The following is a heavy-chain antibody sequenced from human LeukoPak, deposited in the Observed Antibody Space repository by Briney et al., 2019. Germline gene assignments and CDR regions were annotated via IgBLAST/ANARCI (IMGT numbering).Heavy chain of an antibody. CDR1: GYTFTGYY. J-gene: IGHJ2*01. CDR2: INPNSGGT. V-gene: IGHV1-2*04. D-gene: IGHD6-19*01. CDR3: ARSPQYSSGWYERNWYFDL. Sequence: VASVKVSCKASGYTFTGYYMHWVRQAPGQGLEWMGWINPNSGGTNYAQKFQGWVTMTRDTSISTAYMELSRLRSDDTAVYYCARSPQYSSGWYERNWYFDLWGRGTLVTVSS.